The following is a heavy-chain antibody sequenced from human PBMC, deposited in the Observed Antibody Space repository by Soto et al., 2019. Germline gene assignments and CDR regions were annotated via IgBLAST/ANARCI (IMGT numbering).Heavy chain of an antibody. CDR3: ARGVVCGGGSCNVDY. CDR2: ISSSSSTI. V-gene: IGHV3-48*01. Sequence: EVQLVESGGGLVQPGGSLRLSCAASGFTFSSYSMNWVRQAPGKGLEGVSYISSSSSTIYYADSVKGRFTSSRDNAKNSLYLQMTSLRAEDTAVYYCARGVVCGGGSCNVDYWGQGTLVTVSS. CDR1: GFTFSSYS. J-gene: IGHJ4*02. D-gene: IGHD2-15*01.